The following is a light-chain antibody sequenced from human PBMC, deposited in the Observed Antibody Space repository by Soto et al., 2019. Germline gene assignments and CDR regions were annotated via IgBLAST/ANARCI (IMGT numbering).Light chain of an antibody. Sequence: EIVLTQSPGTVSLSPGERATLSCRASQSVSSSHLAWYQQKPGQAPRLLIYDASNRATGIPARFSGSGSGTDFTLTISSLEPEDFAVYYCQQRSAFGQGTRLEIK. CDR3: QQRSA. CDR2: DAS. J-gene: IGKJ5*01. V-gene: IGKV3D-20*02. CDR1: QSVSSSH.